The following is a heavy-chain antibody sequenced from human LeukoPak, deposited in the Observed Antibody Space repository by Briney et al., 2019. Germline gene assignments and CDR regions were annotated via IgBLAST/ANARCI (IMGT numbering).Heavy chain of an antibody. V-gene: IGHV4-39*07. D-gene: IGHD3-10*01. Sequence: SETLSLTCTVSGGSISSSSYYWGWIRQPPGKGLEWIGSIYYSGSTYYNPSLKSRVTMSVDTSKNQFSLKLSSVTAADTAVYYCARDGGSGSYYTDNWFDPWGQGTLVTVSS. CDR3: ARDGGSGSYYTDNWFDP. CDR1: GGSISSSSYY. CDR2: IYYSGST. J-gene: IGHJ5*02.